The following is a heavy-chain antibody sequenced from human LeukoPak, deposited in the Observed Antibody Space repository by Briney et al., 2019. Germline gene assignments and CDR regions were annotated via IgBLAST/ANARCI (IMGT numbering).Heavy chain of an antibody. D-gene: IGHD3-22*01. Sequence: GGSLRLSCAASGFPFSIYWMSWVRQAPGKGLEWVANIKQDGSEIYYVDSVKGRFTISRDNAKNSLYLQMNSLRAEDTALYYCAKDALHSTTYYYDSSGYPDYWGQGTLVTVSS. CDR3: AKDALHSTTYYYDSSGYPDY. CDR2: IKQDGSEI. J-gene: IGHJ4*02. CDR1: GFPFSIYW. V-gene: IGHV3-7*03.